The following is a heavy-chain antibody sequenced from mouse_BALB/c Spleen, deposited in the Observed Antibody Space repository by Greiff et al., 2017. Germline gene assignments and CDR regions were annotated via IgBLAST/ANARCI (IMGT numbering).Heavy chain of an antibody. CDR2: ISYSGST. D-gene: IGHD2-3*01. Sequence: EVKLQESGPSLVKPSQTLSLTCSVTGDSITSCYWNWIRKFPGNKLEYMGYISYSGSTYYNPSLKSRISITRDTSKNQYYLQLNSVTTEDTATYYCARYPDGYYEGMDYWGQGTSVTVSS. J-gene: IGHJ4*01. CDR3: ARYPDGYYEGMDY. CDR1: GDSITSCY. V-gene: IGHV3-8*02.